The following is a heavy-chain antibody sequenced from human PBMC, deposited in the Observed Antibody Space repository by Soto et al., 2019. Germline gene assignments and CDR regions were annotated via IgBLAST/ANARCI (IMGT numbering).Heavy chain of an antibody. V-gene: IGHV1-69*13. CDR1: GGTFSSYA. Sequence: SVKVSCKASGGTFSSYAISWVRQAPGQGLEWMGGIIPIFGTANYAQKFQGRVTITADESTSTAYMELSSLRSEDTAVYYCARSPHCSSTSCYHYYYGMDVWGQGTTVTVSS. CDR3: ARSPHCSSTSCYHYYYGMDV. CDR2: IIPIFGTA. D-gene: IGHD2-2*01. J-gene: IGHJ6*02.